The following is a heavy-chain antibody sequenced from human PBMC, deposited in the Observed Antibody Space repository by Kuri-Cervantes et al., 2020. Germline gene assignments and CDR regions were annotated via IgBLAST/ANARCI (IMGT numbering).Heavy chain of an antibody. CDR2: ISYDGSNK. D-gene: IGHD3-9*01. CDR1: GFTFSSYA. J-gene: IGHJ6*02. CDR3: ARDLNFEIILTGYYKPDYYGMDV. V-gene: IGHV3-30-3*01. Sequence: GSLRLSCAASGFTFSSYAMHWVRQAPGKGLEWVAVISYDGSNKYYADSVKGRFTISRDNSKNTLYLQMNSLRAEDTAVYYCARDLNFEIILTGYYKPDYYGMDVWGQGTTVTVSS.